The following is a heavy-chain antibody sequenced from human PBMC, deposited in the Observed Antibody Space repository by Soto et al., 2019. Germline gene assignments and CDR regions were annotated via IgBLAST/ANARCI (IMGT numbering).Heavy chain of an antibody. D-gene: IGHD1-26*01. CDR1: GGSISSYY. V-gene: IGHV4-59*08. CDR3: ARSLGATTLGYFDY. Sequence: PSETLSLTCTVSGGSISSYYWSWIRQPPGKGLEWIGYIYYSGSTNYNPSLKSRVTISVDTSKNQFSLKLSSVTAADTAVYYCARSLGATTLGYFDYWGQGTLVTAPQ. J-gene: IGHJ4*02. CDR2: IYYSGST.